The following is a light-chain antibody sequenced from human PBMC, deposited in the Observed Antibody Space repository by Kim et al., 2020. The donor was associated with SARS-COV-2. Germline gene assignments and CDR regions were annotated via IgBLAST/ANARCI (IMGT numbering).Light chain of an antibody. CDR1: QSVSSN. Sequence: EIVMTQSPATLSVSPGERATLSCRASQSVSSNLAWYQQKPGQAPRLLIYSASTRATGIPARFSGSGSGTEFTLTISSLQSEDFAVYYCQQYSHWPRTFGQGTKVDIK. V-gene: IGKV3-15*01. J-gene: IGKJ1*01. CDR2: SAS. CDR3: QQYSHWPRT.